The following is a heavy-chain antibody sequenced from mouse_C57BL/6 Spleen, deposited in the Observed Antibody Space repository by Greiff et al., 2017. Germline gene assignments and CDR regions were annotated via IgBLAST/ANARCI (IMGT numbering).Heavy chain of an antibody. J-gene: IGHJ2*01. D-gene: IGHD2-3*01. Sequence: EVKVEESGGGLVKPGGSLKLSCAASGFTFSSYAMSWVRQTPEKRLEWVATISDGGSYTYYPDNVKGRFTISRDNAKNNLYLQMSHLKSEDTAMYYCARALYDGYYFDYWGQGTTLTVSS. CDR3: ARALYDGYYFDY. CDR1: GFTFSSYA. CDR2: ISDGGSYT. V-gene: IGHV5-4*03.